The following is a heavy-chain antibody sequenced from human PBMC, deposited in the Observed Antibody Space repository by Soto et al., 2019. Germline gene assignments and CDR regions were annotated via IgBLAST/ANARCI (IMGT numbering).Heavy chain of an antibody. CDR1: GGSFRGYY. V-gene: IGHV4-34*01. J-gene: IGHJ6*02. D-gene: IGHD3-9*01. CDR3: ARGGPYHILTGYYYYYYGMDV. Sequence: PSETLSLTCAVYGGSFRGYYWSWIRQPPGEGLEWSWEINHSGSTDYNPALKSRVTISVDTSKNQFSLKLSSVTAADTAVYYCARGGPYHILTGYYYYYYGMDVWGQGTTVT. CDR2: INHSGST.